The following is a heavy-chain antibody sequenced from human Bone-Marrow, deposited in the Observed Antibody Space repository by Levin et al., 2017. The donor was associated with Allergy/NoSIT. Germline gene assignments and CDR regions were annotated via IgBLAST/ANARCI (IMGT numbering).Heavy chain of an antibody. J-gene: IGHJ6*02. CDR3: AKDLRASSSMDYYYYSGMDV. V-gene: IGHV3-9*01. Sequence: GGSLRLSCGASGFTFDDYPMHWVRQAPGRGLEWVASINWKGNSMDYADSGRGRFTISRDNARNSLYLQMNSLRHEDTALYYCAKDLRASSSMDYYYYSGMDVWGQGTAVTVSS. D-gene: IGHD6-6*01. CDR2: INWKGNSM. CDR1: GFTFDDYP.